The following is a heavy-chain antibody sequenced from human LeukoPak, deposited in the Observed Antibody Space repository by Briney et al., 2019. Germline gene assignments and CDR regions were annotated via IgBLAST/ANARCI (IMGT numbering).Heavy chain of an antibody. CDR2: IYPCDSDT. CDR3: ARLTPGSYYFDY. V-gene: IGHV5-51*01. J-gene: IGHJ4*02. CDR1: GYSFTSYW. D-gene: IGHD1-14*01. Sequence: GESPKISWWGSGYSFTSYWIGWVRQMPGKGLEWMVIIYPCDSDTGYSPSFQGQVTISADKSISTAYLQWSSLKASDTAMYYCARLTPGSYYFDYWGQGTLVTVSS.